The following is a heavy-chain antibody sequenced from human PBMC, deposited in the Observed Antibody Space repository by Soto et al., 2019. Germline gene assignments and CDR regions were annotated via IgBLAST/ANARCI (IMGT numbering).Heavy chain of an antibody. Sequence: SETLSLTCAVYGGSFSGYYWSWIRQPPGKGLEWIGEINHSGSTNYNPSLKSRVTISVDTSKNQFSLKLSSVTAADTAVYYCARLLWFGELLSLVGGYYFDYWGQGTLVTVSS. J-gene: IGHJ4*02. CDR2: INHSGST. D-gene: IGHD3-10*01. V-gene: IGHV4-34*01. CDR3: ARLLWFGELLSLVGGYYFDY. CDR1: GGSFSGYY.